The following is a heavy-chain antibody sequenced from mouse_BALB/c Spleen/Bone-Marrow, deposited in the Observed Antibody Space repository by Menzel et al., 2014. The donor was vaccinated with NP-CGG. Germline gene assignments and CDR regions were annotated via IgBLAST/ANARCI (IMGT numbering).Heavy chain of an antibody. Sequence: QVQLQQSGPQLVRPGASVKISCKASGYSFTSYWMHWVKQRPGQGLEWIGMIDPSDSGTKLNQKFKDKATLTVDKSSSTAYLQLSSPTSEDSAVYYCARRDNAPFAYWGQGTLVTVSA. V-gene: IGHV1S126*01. CDR2: IDPSDSGT. J-gene: IGHJ3*01. CDR1: GYSFTSYW. CDR3: ARRDNAPFAY. D-gene: IGHD1-3*01.